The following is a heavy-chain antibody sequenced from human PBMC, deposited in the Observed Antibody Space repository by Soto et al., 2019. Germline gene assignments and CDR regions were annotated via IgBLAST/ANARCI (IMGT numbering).Heavy chain of an antibody. CDR3: ARDKVRGVINDYYGMDV. V-gene: IGHV1-69*18. CDR2: IIPMFGAT. D-gene: IGHD3-10*01. CDR1: GGTFSNYA. J-gene: IGHJ6*02. Sequence: QVQLVQSGAEVKKPGSSVNVSCKASGGTFSNYAICWVRQAPGQGLEWMGRIIPMFGATNYAQEFQGRVTISADESTSTAYMELSSLRSEDTAVYYCARDKVRGVINDYYGMDVWGQGTTVTVSS.